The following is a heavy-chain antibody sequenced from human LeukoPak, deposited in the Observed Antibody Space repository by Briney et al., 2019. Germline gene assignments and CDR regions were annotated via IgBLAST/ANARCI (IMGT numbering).Heavy chain of an antibody. J-gene: IGHJ4*02. Sequence: GGSLRLSCAASGFTFSNYDMHWVRQAPGKGLEWVAVLSYDESNKYSADSVKGRFTISRDNSKNTPYLQMNSLRAEDTAVYYCAKWGAAAGFDYWGQGTLVTVSS. CDR1: GFTFSNYD. CDR3: AKWGAAAGFDY. D-gene: IGHD6-13*01. V-gene: IGHV3-30*18. CDR2: LSYDESNK.